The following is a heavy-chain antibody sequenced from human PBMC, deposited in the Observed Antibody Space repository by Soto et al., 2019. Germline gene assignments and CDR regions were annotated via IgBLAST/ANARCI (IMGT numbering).Heavy chain of an antibody. V-gene: IGHV1-69*01. Sequence: QVQLVQSGAEVKKPGSSVKVSCKASGGTFSSYAISWVRQAPGQGLEWMGGIIPIFGTANYAQKFQGRVTITADESTSRAYMELSSLRSEATAVYYCARGRSMRYQLSVWGQGTLFTVSS. CDR2: IIPIFGTA. CDR3: ARGRSMRYQLSV. J-gene: IGHJ4*02. CDR1: GGTFSSYA. D-gene: IGHD2-2*01.